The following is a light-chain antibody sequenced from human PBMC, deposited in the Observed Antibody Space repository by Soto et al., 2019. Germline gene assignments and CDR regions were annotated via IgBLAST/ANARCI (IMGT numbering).Light chain of an antibody. J-gene: IGLJ1*01. V-gene: IGLV2-14*01. CDR3: SSYTSSSTLV. Sequence: QSVLTQPASVSGSPGQSITISCTGTSSDVGGYNYVSWYQQHPGKAPKLMIYEVTNRPSGVSHRFSGSKSGNTASLTISGFQAEDEADYYCSSYTSSSTLVFGTGTKLTVL. CDR2: EVT. CDR1: SSDVGGYNY.